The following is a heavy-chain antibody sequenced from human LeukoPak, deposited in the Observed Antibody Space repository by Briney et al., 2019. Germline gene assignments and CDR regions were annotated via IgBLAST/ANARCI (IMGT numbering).Heavy chain of an antibody. V-gene: IGHV5-51*01. D-gene: IGHD2-15*01. CDR3: VRQARDCSQGVCWFDP. Sequence: GESLKISCKGSEYTFTNYWIGWVRQMPGKGLEWMGIIYPGDSDTRYSPSFQGQVTISADKSITTAYLQWSSLKASDTAMHFCVRQARDCSQGVCWFDPWGQGTLVTVSS. CDR2: IYPGDSDT. J-gene: IGHJ5*02. CDR1: EYTFTNYW.